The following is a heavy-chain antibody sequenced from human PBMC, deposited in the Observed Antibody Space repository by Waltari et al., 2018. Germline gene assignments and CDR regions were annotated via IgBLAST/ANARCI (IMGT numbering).Heavy chain of an antibody. CDR1: GGSFSGYY. CDR3: ARAFKPGAAPGRYFQH. Sequence: QVQLQQWGAGLLKPSETLSLTCAVYGGSFSGYYWSWIRQPPGKGLEWIGEINHSVSTNDNPSLRSRDTISVDTSKNQFSLKLSSVTAADTAVYSCARAFKPGAAPGRYFQHWGQGTLVTVSS. CDR2: INHSVST. D-gene: IGHD3-10*01. J-gene: IGHJ1*01. V-gene: IGHV4-34*01.